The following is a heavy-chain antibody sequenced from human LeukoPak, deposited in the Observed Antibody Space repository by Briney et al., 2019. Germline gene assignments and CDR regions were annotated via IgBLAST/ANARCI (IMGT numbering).Heavy chain of an antibody. V-gene: IGHV4-30-2*01. Sequence: PSETLSLTCTVSGGSISSGGYYWSWIRQPPGKGLEWIGYIYHSGSTYYNPSLKSRVTISVDRSKNQFSLKLSSVTAADTAVYYCAREHYDSKLPRAFDIWGQGTMVTVSS. J-gene: IGHJ3*02. D-gene: IGHD3-3*01. CDR2: IYHSGST. CDR3: AREHYDSKLPRAFDI. CDR1: GGSISSGGYY.